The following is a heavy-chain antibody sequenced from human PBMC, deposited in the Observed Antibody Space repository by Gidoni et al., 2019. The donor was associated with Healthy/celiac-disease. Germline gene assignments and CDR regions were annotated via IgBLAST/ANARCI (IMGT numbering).Heavy chain of an antibody. CDR1: GYTFTSYY. CDR2: INPSGGST. J-gene: IGHJ4*02. V-gene: IGHV1-46*01. CDR3: ARARRYYDFWSGYFDY. D-gene: IGHD3-3*01. Sequence: QVQLVQSGAEVKKPGASVKVSCKASGYTFTSYYMHWVRQAPGQGLEWMGIINPSGGSTSYAQKFQGRVTMTRDTSTSTVYMELSSLRSEDTAVYYCARARRYYDFWSGYFDYWGQGTLVTVSS.